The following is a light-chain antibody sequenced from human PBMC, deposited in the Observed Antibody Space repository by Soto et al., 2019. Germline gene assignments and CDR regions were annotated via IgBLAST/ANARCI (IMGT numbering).Light chain of an antibody. CDR1: QSVGGY. J-gene: IGKJ4*01. CDR2: DAS. CDR3: HQRSNWPPLT. V-gene: IGKV3-11*01. Sequence: EIVLTQSPATLSLSPGERATLSCRASQSVGGYLDWYQQKPGQAPRLLIYDASNRASGIPARFSGSGSGTDFHPTISSLEPEDLAVYYCHQRSNWPPLTFGGGTKVEIK.